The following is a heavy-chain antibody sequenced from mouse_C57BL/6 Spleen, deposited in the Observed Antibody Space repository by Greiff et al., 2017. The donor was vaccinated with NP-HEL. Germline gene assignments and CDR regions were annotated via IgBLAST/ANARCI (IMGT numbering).Heavy chain of an antibody. J-gene: IGHJ4*01. CDR1: GYTFTSYW. CDR2: IYPSDSET. CDR3: ARRGLLYAMDY. Sequence: QVQLKQSGAELVRPGSSVKLSCKASGYTFTSYWMDWVKQRPGQGLEWIGNIYPSDSETHYNQKFKDKATLTVDKSSSTAYMQLSSLTSEDSAVYYCARRGLLYAMDYWGQGTSVTVSS. V-gene: IGHV1-61*01.